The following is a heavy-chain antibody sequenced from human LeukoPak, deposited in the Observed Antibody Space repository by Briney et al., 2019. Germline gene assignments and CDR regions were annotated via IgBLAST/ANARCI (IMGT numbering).Heavy chain of an antibody. V-gene: IGHV4-59*01. D-gene: IGHD4-17*01. J-gene: IGHJ4*02. Sequence: SETLSLTCTVSGGSISTYFWTWIRQPPGKGLEWIGYIYYSGSTNYNPSLKSRVTISVDTSKNQFSLRLTSVTAADTAVFYCAREGRQDYVYFDYWGQGSLVTVSS. CDR3: AREGRQDYVYFDY. CDR2: IYYSGST. CDR1: GGSISTYF.